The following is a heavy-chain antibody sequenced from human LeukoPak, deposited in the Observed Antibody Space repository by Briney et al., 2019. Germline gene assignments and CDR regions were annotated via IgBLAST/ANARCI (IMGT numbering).Heavy chain of an antibody. V-gene: IGHV3-23*01. CDR3: AKGVYYYDSSGLDY. J-gene: IGHJ4*02. CDR2: ISGSGGST. D-gene: IGHD3-22*01. Sequence: GGSLRLSCAASGFTFSSYAMSWVRQAPGKGLEWVSAISGSGGSTYYADSVKGQFTISRDNSKNTLYLQMNSLRAEDTAVYYCAKGVYYYDSSGLDYWGQGTLVTVSS. CDR1: GFTFSSYA.